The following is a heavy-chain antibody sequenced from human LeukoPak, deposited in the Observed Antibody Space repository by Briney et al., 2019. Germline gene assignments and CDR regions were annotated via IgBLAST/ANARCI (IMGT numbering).Heavy chain of an antibody. Sequence: SETLSLTCTVSGGSISDYYGTWIRQPPGKGLEWIGYIYYSGGTNYNPSVKSRVTISVDTSKNQFSLKLSSVTAADTAVYYCARRAAAVGTYYMDVWGKGTTVTVSS. J-gene: IGHJ6*03. CDR1: GGSISDYY. CDR3: ARRAAAVGTYYMDV. V-gene: IGHV4-59*01. CDR2: IYYSGGT. D-gene: IGHD6-13*01.